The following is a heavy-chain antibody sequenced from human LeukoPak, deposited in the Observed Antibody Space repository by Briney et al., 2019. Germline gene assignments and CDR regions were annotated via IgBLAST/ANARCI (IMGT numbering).Heavy chain of an antibody. Sequence: GESLKISCKGSGYSFTNYWIAWVRQMPGKGLEWMGIIYPGDSDTRYSPFFQGQVTISADKSISTAYLQWSRLKASDTAMYYCATRYYDILTGYYAFDYWGQGTLVTVSS. CDR1: GYSFTNYW. CDR2: IYPGDSDT. V-gene: IGHV5-51*01. CDR3: ATRYYDILTGYYAFDY. D-gene: IGHD3-9*01. J-gene: IGHJ4*02.